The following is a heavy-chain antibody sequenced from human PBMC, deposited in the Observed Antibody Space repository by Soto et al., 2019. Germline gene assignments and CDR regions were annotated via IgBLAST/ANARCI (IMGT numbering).Heavy chain of an antibody. D-gene: IGHD3-22*01. V-gene: IGHV1-69*13. CDR1: GGTFSNYG. CDR2: IIPIFGTA. CDR3: ARDGSLYDSSGYFYLY. J-gene: IGHJ4*02. Sequence: SVKVSCKASGGTFSNYGVNWVRQAPGQGLEWVGGIIPIFGTAKYAQKFQGRVTITADDSTRTAYMELSSLRSEDTAVYYCARDGSLYDSSGYFYLYFGQGTLVTVSS.